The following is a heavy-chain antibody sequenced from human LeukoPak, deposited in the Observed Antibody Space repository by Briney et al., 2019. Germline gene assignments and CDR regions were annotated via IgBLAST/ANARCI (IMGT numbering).Heavy chain of an antibody. CDR3: ARAQYGGYGRRIWFDP. D-gene: IGHD5-12*01. V-gene: IGHV1-2*02. J-gene: IGHJ5*02. CDR2: INPNSGDT. CDR1: GYPFTGQY. Sequence: ASVKVSCKASGYPFTGQYLPWVRQAPGQGLEWIGWINPNSGDTHHEQKFQGRVTMSRDTSISTAYMELSSLRSDDTAIYYCARAQYGGYGRRIWFDPWGQGTLVTVSS.